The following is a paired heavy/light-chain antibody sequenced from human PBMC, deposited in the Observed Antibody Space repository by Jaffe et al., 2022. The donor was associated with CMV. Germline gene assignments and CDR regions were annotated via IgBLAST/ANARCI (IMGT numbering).Heavy chain of an antibody. CDR3: ASWGTHQRVRGVFDY. J-gene: IGHJ4*02. V-gene: IGHV3-11*06. CDR1: GFTFSDYY. CDR2: ISSSSSYT. D-gene: IGHD3-16*01. Sequence: QVQLVESGGGLVKPGGSLRLSCAASGFTFSDYYMSWIRQAPGKGLEWVSYISSSSSYTNYADSVKGRFTISRDNAKNSLYLQMNSLRAEDTAVYYCASWGTHQRVRGVFDYWGQGTLVTVSS.
Light chain of an antibody. Sequence: EIVMTQSPATLSVSPGERATLSCRASQSVSSNLAWYQQKPGQAPRLLIYGASTRATGIPARFSGSGSGTEFTLTISSLQSEDFAVYYCQQYNNWLPITFGQGTRLEIK. J-gene: IGKJ5*01. V-gene: IGKV3-15*01. CDR2: GAS. CDR1: QSVSSN. CDR3: QQYNNWLPIT.